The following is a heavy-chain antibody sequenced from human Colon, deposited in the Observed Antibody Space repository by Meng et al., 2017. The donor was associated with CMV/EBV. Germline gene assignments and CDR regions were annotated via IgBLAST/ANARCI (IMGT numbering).Heavy chain of an antibody. V-gene: IGHV3-7*01. J-gene: IGHJ4*02. CDR1: FNSYW. Sequence: FNSYWLSWVRQAPGKGLEWVANIKQDGSEKYYVDSVKGRFTISRDNAKNSLYLQMNSLRAEDTAVYYCATGRTIFGVVTPGPYYFDHWGQGSLVTVSS. D-gene: IGHD3-3*01. CDR3: ATGRTIFGVVTPGPYYFDH. CDR2: IKQDGSEK.